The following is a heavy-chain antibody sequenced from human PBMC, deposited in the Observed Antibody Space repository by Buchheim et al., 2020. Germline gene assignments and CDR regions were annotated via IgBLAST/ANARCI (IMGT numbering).Heavy chain of an antibody. D-gene: IGHD3-10*01. J-gene: IGHJ6*02. CDR3: AGDHMVQGVISYYYYGMDV. Sequence: QVQLVESGGGVVQPGRSLRLSCAASGFTFSSYAMHWVRQAPGKGLEWVAVISYDGSNKYYADSVKGRFTISRDNSKNTLYLQMNSLEAEDTAVYYCAGDHMVQGVISYYYYGMDVWGQGTT. CDR1: GFTFSSYA. V-gene: IGHV3-30*04. CDR2: ISYDGSNK.